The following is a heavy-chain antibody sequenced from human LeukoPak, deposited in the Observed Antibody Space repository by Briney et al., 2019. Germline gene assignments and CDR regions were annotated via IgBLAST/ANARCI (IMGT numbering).Heavy chain of an antibody. J-gene: IGHJ4*02. V-gene: IGHV5-10-1*01. Sequence: GESLKISCVTSGYSFTNYWISWVRQMPGKGLEWVGTIHPEDSYTDYSPSFQGHVTISADKSISTVYLQWSSLKASDTAMYYCARHEGYSSSAEVYWGQGTLVTVSS. CDR3: ARHEGYSSSAEVY. CDR2: IHPEDSYT. D-gene: IGHD6-13*01. CDR1: GYSFTNYW.